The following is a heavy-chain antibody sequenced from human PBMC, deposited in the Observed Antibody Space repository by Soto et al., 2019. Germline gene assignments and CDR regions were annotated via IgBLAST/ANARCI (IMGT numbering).Heavy chain of an antibody. CDR3: ARDHDIFDSPPRSQYCYDGMDV. J-gene: IGHJ6*02. D-gene: IGHD3-9*01. CDR1: GGSVSSSSYY. CDR2: IYHTGST. V-gene: IGHV4-61*03. Sequence: QLQQSGPGLVKPSETLSLTCTVSGGSVSSSSYYWSWIRKPPGKGLEWIGYIYHTGSTKYNPSLASRVTISVDTTKHLNSLKLTSVTTAATAVYYCARDHDIFDSPPRSQYCYDGMDVWGQGTTVTVSS.